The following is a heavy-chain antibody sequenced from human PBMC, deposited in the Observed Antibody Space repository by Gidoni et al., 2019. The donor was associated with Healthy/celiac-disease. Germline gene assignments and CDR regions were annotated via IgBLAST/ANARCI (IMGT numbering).Heavy chain of an antibody. J-gene: IGHJ4*02. CDR3: AKVGFGELLPVY. D-gene: IGHD3-10*01. CDR2: ISYDGSNK. V-gene: IGHV3-30*18. Sequence: QVQLVESGGGVVQPGRSLRLSCAASGFTFSSYGMHWVRQAPGKGLEWVAVISYDGSNKYYADSVKGRFTISRDNSKNTLYLQMNSLRAEDTAVYYCAKVGFGELLPVYWGQGTLVTVSS. CDR1: GFTFSSYG.